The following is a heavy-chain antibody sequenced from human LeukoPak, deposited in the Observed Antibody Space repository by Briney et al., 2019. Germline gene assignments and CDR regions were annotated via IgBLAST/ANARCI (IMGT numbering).Heavy chain of an antibody. CDR1: GASVSSSTYY. CDR2: INHSRST. D-gene: IGHD1-26*01. J-gene: IGHJ4*02. Sequence: PSETLSLTCTVSGASVSSSTYYWGWIRQPPGKGLEWIGEINHSRSTNYNPSLKSRVTISVDTSKNQFSLNLSSVTVADTAVYYCARGRRFSGGYFVWGQGTLVTVSS. CDR3: ARGRRFSGGYFV. V-gene: IGHV4-39*07.